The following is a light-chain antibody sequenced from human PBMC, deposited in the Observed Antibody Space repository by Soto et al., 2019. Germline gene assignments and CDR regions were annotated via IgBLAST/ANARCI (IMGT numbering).Light chain of an antibody. J-gene: IGKJ5*01. V-gene: IGKV3-15*01. CDR3: QQYNNWPLT. CDR2: GAS. Sequence: EIVLTQSPGTLSLSPGERATLSCRASQSVSSNLAWYQQKPGQXPRXXIYGASSRATGIPVRFSGSGSGTEFTITISSLKSEDGEVYDGQQYNNWPLTFGQGTRLEIK. CDR1: QSVSSN.